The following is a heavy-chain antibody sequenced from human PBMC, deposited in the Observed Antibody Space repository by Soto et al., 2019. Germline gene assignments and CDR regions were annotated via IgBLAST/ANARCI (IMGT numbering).Heavy chain of an antibody. V-gene: IGHV5-51*03. Sequence: EVQLVQSGAEVKKPGESLKISCKGFGYTYPSYWIGWVRQMPGKGLEWMGIIYPEDSDTRYSPSFQGQVTISADKSISTAYLQWSSLKASDTAMYYCARRILLWSVRDAFEIWGQGTMVTVSS. CDR2: IYPEDSDT. CDR1: GYTYPSYW. CDR3: ARRILLWSVRDAFEI. D-gene: IGHD3-10*01. J-gene: IGHJ3*02.